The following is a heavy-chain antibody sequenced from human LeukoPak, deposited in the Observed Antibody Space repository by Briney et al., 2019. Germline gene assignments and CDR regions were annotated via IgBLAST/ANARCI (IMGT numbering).Heavy chain of an antibody. CDR3: ARGKNGFYFDY. V-gene: IGHV4-39*07. D-gene: IGHD2-8*01. J-gene: IGHJ4*02. CDR2: IYYSGST. Sequence: SETLSLTCTVAGGSISSTIYYWGWIRQPPGKGREWIGTIYYSGSTYYNPSLKSRVTMSVDTSTNQFSLKLSSVTAADTAVYYCARGKNGFYFDYWGQGALVTVSS. CDR1: GGSISSTIYY.